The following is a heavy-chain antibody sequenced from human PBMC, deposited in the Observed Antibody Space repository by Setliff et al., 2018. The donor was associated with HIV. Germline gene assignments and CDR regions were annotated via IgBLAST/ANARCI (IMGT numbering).Heavy chain of an antibody. V-gene: IGHV4-59*02. CDR1: GGPVSPFS. Sequence: PSETLSLTCSVSGGPVSPFSWTWVRQSPGKGLEWIGYLYISGNTDYNPSLRGRVTISRDTSKNEFSLILSSVTAADAGVYFCARVIESALLNWGRGTMVTVSS. J-gene: IGHJ4*02. CDR2: LYISGNT. CDR3: ARVIESALLN.